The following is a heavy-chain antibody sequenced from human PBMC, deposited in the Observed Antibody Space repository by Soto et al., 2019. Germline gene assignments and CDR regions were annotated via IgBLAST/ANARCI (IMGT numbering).Heavy chain of an antibody. J-gene: IGHJ5*02. D-gene: IGHD2-15*01. V-gene: IGHV1-18*01. CDR2: ISTYNGNT. Sequence: ASVKVSCKASGYTFTSYGISWVRQAPGQGLEWMGWISTYNGNTNYAQRLQGRVTMTTDTSTSTAYMQLRSLRSDDTAVYYCARDLVVVAQRYNWFDPWGQGTLVTVSS. CDR1: GYTFTSYG. CDR3: ARDLVVVAQRYNWFDP.